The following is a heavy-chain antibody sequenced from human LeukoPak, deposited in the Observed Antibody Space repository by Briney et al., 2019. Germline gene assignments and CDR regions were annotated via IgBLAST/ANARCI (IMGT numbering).Heavy chain of an antibody. CDR1: GYTFTSYG. J-gene: IGHJ6*03. CDR2: ISAYNGNT. Sequence: ASVKVSCKASGYTFTSYGINWVRQAPGQGLEWMGWISAYNGNTNYAQKLQGRVTMTTDTSTSTAYMELSRLRSDDTAVYYCARGGAAAGTYPYYYYYYMDVWGKGTTVTVSS. V-gene: IGHV1-18*01. D-gene: IGHD6-13*01. CDR3: ARGGAAAGTYPYYYYYYMDV.